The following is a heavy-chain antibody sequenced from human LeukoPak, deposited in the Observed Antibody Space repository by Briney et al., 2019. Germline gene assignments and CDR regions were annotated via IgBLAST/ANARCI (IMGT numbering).Heavy chain of an antibody. CDR3: ARDAAAQQLVHYFDY. J-gene: IGHJ4*02. D-gene: IGHD6-13*01. CDR1: GLTVSRNF. V-gene: IGHV3-53*01. CDR2: IYSDGTT. Sequence: GGSLRLSCAASGLTVSRNFMSWVRQAPAKGLEWVSLIYSDGTTYYADSVKGRFTISRDNSKNTLYLQMNSLRAEDTAVYYCARDAAAQQLVHYFDYWGQGTLVTVSS.